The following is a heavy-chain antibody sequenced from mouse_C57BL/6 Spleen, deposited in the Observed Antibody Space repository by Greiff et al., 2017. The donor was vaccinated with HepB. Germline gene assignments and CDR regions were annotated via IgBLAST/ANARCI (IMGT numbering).Heavy chain of an antibody. Sequence: VKLMESGAELVKPGASVKLSCKASGYTFTEYTIHWVKQRSGQGLEWIGWFYPGSGSIKYNEKFKDKATLTADKSSSTVYMELSRLTSEDSAVYFCARHVEVFYFLDYWGQGTTLTVSS. CDR1: GYTFTEYT. J-gene: IGHJ2*01. CDR3: ARHVEVFYFLDY. D-gene: IGHD2-1*01. CDR2: FYPGSGSI. V-gene: IGHV1-62-2*01.